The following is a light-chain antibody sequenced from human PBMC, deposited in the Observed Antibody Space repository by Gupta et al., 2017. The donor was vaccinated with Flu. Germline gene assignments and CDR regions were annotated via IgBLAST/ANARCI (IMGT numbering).Light chain of an antibody. CDR2: GAS. CDR3: LQDDTAPRT. CDR1: QNIYNN. Sequence: PAGMSVTLGGKAKLACRDRQNIYNNIAWYQQKPGQLAKLLIHGASTRVPGIPARFSGSGYGTDLTLTISSMQSEDVAVYFCLQDDTAPRTFGEGTKLEIK. J-gene: IGKJ4*02. V-gene: IGKV3-15*01.